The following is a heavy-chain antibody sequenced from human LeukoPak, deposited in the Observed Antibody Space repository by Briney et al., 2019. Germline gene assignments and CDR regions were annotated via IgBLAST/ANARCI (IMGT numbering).Heavy chain of an antibody. J-gene: IGHJ4*02. CDR3: ARVHYYDSSGYYFFDY. D-gene: IGHD3-22*01. CDR1: GFTFSSYA. CDR2: ISYDGSNK. Sequence: GGSLRLSCAASGFTFSSYAMHWVRQAPGKGLEWVAVISYDGSNKYYADSVKGRFTISRDNSKNTLYLQMNSLRAEDTAVYYRARVHYYDSSGYYFFDYWGQGTLVTVSS. V-gene: IGHV3-30*04.